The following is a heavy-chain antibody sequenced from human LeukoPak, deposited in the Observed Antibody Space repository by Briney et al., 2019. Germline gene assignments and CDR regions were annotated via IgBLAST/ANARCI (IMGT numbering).Heavy chain of an antibody. D-gene: IGHD3-10*01. CDR3: AREPYYYGSGSYYNAPDY. V-gene: IGHV3-30*03. CDR1: GFTFSSYG. Sequence: QPGGSLRLSCAASGFTFSSYGMHWVRQAPGKGLEWVAVISYDGSNKYYADSVKGRFTISRDNSKNTLYLQMNSLRAEDTAVYYCAREPYYYGSGSYYNAPDYWGQGTLVTVSS. J-gene: IGHJ4*02. CDR2: ISYDGSNK.